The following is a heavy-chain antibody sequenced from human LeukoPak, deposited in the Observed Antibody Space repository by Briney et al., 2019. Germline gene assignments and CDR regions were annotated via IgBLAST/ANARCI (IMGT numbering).Heavy chain of an antibody. CDR1: AFTVSGNY. CDR3: ARDGSASDAFDI. Sequence: PGGSLRLSCAASAFTVSGNYMSWVRQAPGKGLEWVSLIYSAGSTYYADSVKGRFTISRDNSKNTLFLQMNSLRAEDTAVYYCARDGSASDAFDIWGQGTMVTVSS. V-gene: IGHV3-53*01. CDR2: IYSAGST. D-gene: IGHD5-12*01. J-gene: IGHJ3*02.